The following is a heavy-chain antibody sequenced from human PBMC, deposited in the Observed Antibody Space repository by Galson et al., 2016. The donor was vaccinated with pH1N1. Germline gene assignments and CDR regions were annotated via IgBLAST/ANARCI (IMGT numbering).Heavy chain of an antibody. V-gene: IGHV4-59*01. Sequence: ETLSLTCSVSGGSLNIFYWSWIRQSPGRGLEWLGYSYYTGHTDYNPSLKSRVTISVHTSKSQFSLKMTSVTAADTGPYYCARGGGAFRHYFDSWGQGILVSVSS. CDR3: ARGGGAFRHYFDS. CDR2: SYYTGHT. J-gene: IGHJ4*02. D-gene: IGHD1-26*01. CDR1: GGSLNIFY.